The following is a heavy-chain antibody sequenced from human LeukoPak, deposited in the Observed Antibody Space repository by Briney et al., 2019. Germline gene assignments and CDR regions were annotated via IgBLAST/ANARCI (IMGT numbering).Heavy chain of an antibody. V-gene: IGHV1-2*06. CDR1: GYTFTGYY. CDR3: AREGDYYDSSGYSYYFDY. CDR2: INPNSGGT. Sequence: ASVKVSCKASGYTFTGYYMHRVRQAPGQGLEWMGRINPNSGGTNYAQKFQGRVTMTRDTSISTPYMELSRLRSDDTAVYYCAREGDYYDSSGYSYYFDYWGQGTLVTVSS. J-gene: IGHJ4*02. D-gene: IGHD3-22*01.